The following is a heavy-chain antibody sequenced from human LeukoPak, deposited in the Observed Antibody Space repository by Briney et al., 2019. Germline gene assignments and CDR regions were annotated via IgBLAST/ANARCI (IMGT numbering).Heavy chain of an antibody. V-gene: IGHV4-34*01. Sequence: SETLSLTCAVYGGSFSGYYWSWIRQPPGKGLGWIGEINHSGSTNYNPSLKSRVTISVDTSKNQFSLKLSSVTAADTAVYYCARLAYWGQGTLVTVSS. J-gene: IGHJ4*02. CDR3: ARLAY. CDR2: INHSGST. CDR1: GGSFSGYY.